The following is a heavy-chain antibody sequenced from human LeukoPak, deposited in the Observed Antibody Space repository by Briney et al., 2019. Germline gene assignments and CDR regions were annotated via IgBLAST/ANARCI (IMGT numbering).Heavy chain of an antibody. CDR1: GGSISSGDYY. CDR2: IYYSGST. Sequence: TLSLTCTVSGGSISSGDYYWGWIRQPPGKGLEWIGYIYYSGSTYYNPSLKSRVTISVDTSKNQFSLKLSSVTAADTAVYYCARSYCSGGSCYSFDYWGQGTLVTVSS. J-gene: IGHJ4*02. D-gene: IGHD2-15*01. V-gene: IGHV4-30-4*01. CDR3: ARSYCSGGSCYSFDY.